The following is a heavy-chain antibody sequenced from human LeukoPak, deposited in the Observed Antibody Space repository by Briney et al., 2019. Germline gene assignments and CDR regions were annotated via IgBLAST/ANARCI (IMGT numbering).Heavy chain of an antibody. J-gene: IGHJ5*02. D-gene: IGHD2-21*02. V-gene: IGHV1-18*01. CDR2: ISAYNGNT. CDR1: GYTFTSYG. CDR3: ARDRDCGGDCSPGWFDP. Sequence: GASVKASCKASGYTFTSYGISWVRQAPGQGLEWMGWISAYNGNTNYAQKLQGRVTMTTDTSTSTAYMELRSLRSDDTAVYYCARDRDCGGDCSPGWFDPWGQGTLVTVSS.